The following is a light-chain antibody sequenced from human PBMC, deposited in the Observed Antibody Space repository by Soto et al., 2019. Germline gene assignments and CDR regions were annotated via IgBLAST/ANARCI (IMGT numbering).Light chain of an antibody. CDR1: SSNIGNNQ. J-gene: IGLJ1*01. V-gene: IGLV1-47*01. CDR3: AAWDDSLSVYV. Sequence: QSVLTQPPSASGTPGQGVTISCSGSSSNIGNNQVYWYQQLPGAAPKVLIYKNTQRPSGVPDRFSGSKSGTSASLAISGLRPDDEADYYSAAWDDSLSVYVFGTGTKVTVL. CDR2: KNT.